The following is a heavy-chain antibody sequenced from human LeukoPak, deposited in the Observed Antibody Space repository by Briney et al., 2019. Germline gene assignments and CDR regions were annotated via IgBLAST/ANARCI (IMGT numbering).Heavy chain of an antibody. CDR2: ISSNGGST. D-gene: IGHD2-15*01. J-gene: IGHJ4*02. Sequence: GGSLRLSCSASGFTFSNYAMHWVRQAPGKGLEYASAISSNGGSTYYADSVKGRFTISRDNSKNTLYLEMSSLRAEDTDVYYWVKAPCSGGGCYLDYWGQGTLVTVSS. CDR1: GFTFSNYA. V-gene: IGHV3-64D*06. CDR3: VKAPCSGGGCYLDY.